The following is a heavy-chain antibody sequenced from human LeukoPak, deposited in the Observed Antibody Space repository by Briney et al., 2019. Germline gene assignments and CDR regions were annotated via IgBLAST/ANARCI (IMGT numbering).Heavy chain of an antibody. D-gene: IGHD2-2*01. Sequence: PGGSLRLSCAASGFTFSSYEMNWVRQAPGKGLEWVSYISSSGSTIYYADSVKGRFTISRDNAKNSLYLQMNSLRAEDTAVYYSAREYQLPLYYYYYYGMDVWGQGTTVTVSS. J-gene: IGHJ6*02. CDR3: AREYQLPLYYYYYYGMDV. CDR1: GFTFSSYE. CDR2: ISSSGSTI. V-gene: IGHV3-48*03.